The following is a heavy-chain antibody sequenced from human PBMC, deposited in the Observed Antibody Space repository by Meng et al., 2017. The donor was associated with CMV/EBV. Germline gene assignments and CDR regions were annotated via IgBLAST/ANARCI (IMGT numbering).Heavy chain of an antibody. CDR3: AREYSPRSKADY. J-gene: IGHJ4*02. CDR2: IYYSGST. D-gene: IGHD2-15*01. V-gene: IGHV4-39*07. CDR1: GGSISSSSYY. Sequence: SETLSLTCTVSGGSISSSSYYWGWIRQPPGKGLEWIGSIYYSGSTYYNPSLKSRVTISVDTSKNQFSLKLSSVTAADTAVYYCAREYSPRSKADYWGQGTLVTVSS.